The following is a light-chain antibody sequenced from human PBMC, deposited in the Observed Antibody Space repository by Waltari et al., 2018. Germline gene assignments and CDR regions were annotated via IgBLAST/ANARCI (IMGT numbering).Light chain of an antibody. CDR2: DVS. Sequence: QSALTQPASVSGSPGQSITTSCPGTTRAVGASHYVSWYQQHPGKVPKLIIYDVSHRPSVVSFRFSGSKSDNTASLTISGLQAEDEADYYCISYTTSDTMIFGGGTKLTVL. CDR3: ISYTTSDTMI. V-gene: IGLV2-14*03. CDR1: TRAVGASHY. J-gene: IGLJ2*01.